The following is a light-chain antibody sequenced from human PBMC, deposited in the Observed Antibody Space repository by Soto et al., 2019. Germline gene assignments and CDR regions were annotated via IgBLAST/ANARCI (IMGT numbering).Light chain of an antibody. V-gene: IGKV1-39*01. CDR1: QSIDNF. CDR3: QHSYSLTYT. Sequence: DIQMTQSPSSLSASVGDRVTITCRPSQSIDNFLNWYQQKPGKAPNLLIYAASSLQSGVSSRFSGRGPGTDFTLNISSMQPEEAAKYYWQHSYSLTYTFAQGTKVDIK. CDR2: AAS. J-gene: IGKJ2*01.